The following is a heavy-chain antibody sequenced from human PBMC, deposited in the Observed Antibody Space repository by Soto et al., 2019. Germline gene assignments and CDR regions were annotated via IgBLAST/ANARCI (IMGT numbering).Heavy chain of an antibody. CDR3: AGRDYYYYGMDV. D-gene: IGHD1-26*01. CDR2: INHSGST. J-gene: IGHJ6*02. V-gene: IGHV4-34*01. CDR1: GGSFSGYY. Sequence: SETLSLTCAVYGGSFSGYYWSWIRQPPGKGLEWIGEINHSGSTNYNPSLKSRVTISVDTSKNQFSLKLSSVTAADTAVYYCAGRDYYYYGMDVWGQGTTVTVSS.